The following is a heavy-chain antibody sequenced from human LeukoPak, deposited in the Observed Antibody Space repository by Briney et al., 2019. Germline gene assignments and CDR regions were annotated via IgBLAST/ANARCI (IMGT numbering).Heavy chain of an antibody. V-gene: IGHV3-7*01. Sequence: GGSLRLSCAASGFTFSSYWMSWVRQAPGKGLEWVANIKQDGSEKYYVDSVKGRFTISRDNAKNSLYLQMDSLRAEDTAVYYCARDQFDYGDYQGHYYYMDVWGKGTTVTVSS. CDR2: IKQDGSEK. CDR3: ARDQFDYGDYQGHYYYMDV. CDR1: GFTFSSYW. D-gene: IGHD4-17*01. J-gene: IGHJ6*03.